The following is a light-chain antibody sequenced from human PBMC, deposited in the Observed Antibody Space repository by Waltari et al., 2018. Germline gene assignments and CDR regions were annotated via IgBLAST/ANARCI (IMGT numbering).Light chain of an antibody. CDR2: ATS. V-gene: IGKV3-20*01. Sequence: EIVLTQSPGTLSLSPGERATLSCRASQSVSSNYFAWYQQRPGQAPRLLIYATSSRATGIPDRFSGSGSGTDFTLTISRLEPEDFAMYYCQQFHSSPPRYTFGQGTRLEIK. CDR1: QSVSSNY. J-gene: IGKJ2*01. CDR3: QQFHSSPPRYT.